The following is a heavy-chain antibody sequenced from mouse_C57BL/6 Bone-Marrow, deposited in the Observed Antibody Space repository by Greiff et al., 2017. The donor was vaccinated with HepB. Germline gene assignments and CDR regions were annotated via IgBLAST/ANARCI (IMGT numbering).Heavy chain of an antibody. CDR3: ARLLITPVVASAMDY. CDR2: IHPNSGST. V-gene: IGHV1-64*01. D-gene: IGHD1-1*01. Sequence: QVQLQQPGAELVKPGASVKLSCKASGYTFTSYWMHWVKQRPGQGLEWIGMIHPNSGSTNYNEKFKSKATLTVDKSSSTAYMQLSSLTSEDSAVYYCARLLITPVVASAMDYWGQGTSVTVSS. J-gene: IGHJ4*01. CDR1: GYTFTSYW.